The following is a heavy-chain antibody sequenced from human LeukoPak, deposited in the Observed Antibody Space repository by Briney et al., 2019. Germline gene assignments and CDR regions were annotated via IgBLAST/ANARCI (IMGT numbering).Heavy chain of an antibody. D-gene: IGHD6-13*01. CDR2: IYPGDSDT. CDR1: GYRLTDNW. J-gene: IGHJ4*02. CDR3: VRFGLTSSLDY. V-gene: IGHV5-51*01. Sequence: GESLKISCKISGYRLTDNWIGWVGQVPGKGLEWMGLIYPGDSDTRYSPSFQGQVTFSVDMSISTAYLQLSGLRASDTAIYYCVRFGLTSSLDYWGQGTLVTVSS.